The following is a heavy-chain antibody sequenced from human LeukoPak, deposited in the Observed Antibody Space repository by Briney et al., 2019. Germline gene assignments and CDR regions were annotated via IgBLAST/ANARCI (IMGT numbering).Heavy chain of an antibody. CDR2: IYNSEST. CDR3: ARNNRGCCFDT. D-gene: IGHD6-19*01. CDR1: GQSVSSGDY. Sequence: SDTLSLTCSVAGQSVSSGDYWGWIRQTPGKGLEWIASIYNSESTHYNPSLRSRVTISVDTSKNQLSLKMTSVTAADKDVYSCARNNRGCCFDTWGEGAPVTVSS. J-gene: IGHJ5*02. V-gene: IGHV4-38-2*01.